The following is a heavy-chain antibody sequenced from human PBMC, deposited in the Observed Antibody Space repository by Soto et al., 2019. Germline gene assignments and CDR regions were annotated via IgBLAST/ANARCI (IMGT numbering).Heavy chain of an antibody. CDR3: ARDKNYSSGWYADYCYFDY. CDR1: GYSFTNYD. J-gene: IGHJ4*02. D-gene: IGHD6-19*01. CDR2: INPNSGGT. Sequence: ASVKVSCKASGYSFTNYDIHWVRQAPGQGLEWMGWINPNSGGTNYAQKFQGWVTMTRDTSISTAYMELSRLRSDDTAVYYCARDKNYSSGWYADYCYFDYWGQGTLVTVSS. V-gene: IGHV1-2*04.